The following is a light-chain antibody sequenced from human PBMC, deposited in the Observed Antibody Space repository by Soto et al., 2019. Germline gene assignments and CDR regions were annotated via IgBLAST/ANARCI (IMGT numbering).Light chain of an antibody. Sequence: DIVMTQSPLSLPVTPGEPASISCRSSQSLLHSNGYNYLDWYLQKPGQSPQLLIYLGSNRASGVPDRFSGSGSGTDFTLKISRVEAVDVGVYYCMQALQTVFGQGTKLEIK. CDR1: QSLLHSNGYNY. CDR3: MQALQTV. J-gene: IGKJ2*01. CDR2: LGS. V-gene: IGKV2-28*01.